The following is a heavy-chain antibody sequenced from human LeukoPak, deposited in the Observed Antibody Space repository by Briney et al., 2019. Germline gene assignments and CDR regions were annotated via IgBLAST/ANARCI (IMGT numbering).Heavy chain of an antibody. Sequence: PGGSLRLSCTASGFTFGDYAMSWFRQAPGKGLEWVGFIRSKAYGGTTEYAASVKGRFTISRDDSKSIAYLQMNSLKTEDTAVYYCTRYGSGSTSYYYYYYMDVWGKGTTVTVSS. CDR2: IRSKAYGGTT. CDR1: GFTFGDYA. CDR3: TRYGSGSTSYYYYYYMDV. V-gene: IGHV3-49*03. J-gene: IGHJ6*03. D-gene: IGHD3-10*01.